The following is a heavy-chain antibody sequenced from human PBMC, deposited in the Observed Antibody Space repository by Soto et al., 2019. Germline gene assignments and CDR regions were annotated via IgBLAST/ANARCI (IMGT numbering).Heavy chain of an antibody. Sequence: ASVKVSCKASGYTFTSYGISWVRQAPGQGLEWMGWISAYNGNTNYAQKLQGRVTMTTDTSTSTAYMELRSLRSDDTAVYYCAKRGTAGEYSSSWPIDYWGQGTLVTVSS. V-gene: IGHV1-18*01. D-gene: IGHD6-13*01. CDR3: AKRGTAGEYSSSWPIDY. CDR2: ISAYNGNT. CDR1: GYTFTSYG. J-gene: IGHJ4*02.